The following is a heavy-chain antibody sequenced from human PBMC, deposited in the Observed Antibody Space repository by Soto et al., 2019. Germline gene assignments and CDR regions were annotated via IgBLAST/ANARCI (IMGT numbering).Heavy chain of an antibody. J-gene: IGHJ5*02. Sequence: QVPLVQSGAEVKKPGASVKVSCKASGYTFTSYGISWVRQAPGQGLEWMGWISAYNGNTNYAQKLQGRVTMTTDTSTSTAYMELRSLRSDDTAVYYCAREYITMVRGVITPGHNWFDPWGQGTLVTVSS. CDR3: AREYITMVRGVITPGHNWFDP. CDR1: GYTFTSYG. D-gene: IGHD3-10*01. CDR2: ISAYNGNT. V-gene: IGHV1-18*01.